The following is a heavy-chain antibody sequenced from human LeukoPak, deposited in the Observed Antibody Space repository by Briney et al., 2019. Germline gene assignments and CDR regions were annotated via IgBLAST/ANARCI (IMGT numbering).Heavy chain of an antibody. D-gene: IGHD3-10*01. V-gene: IGHV4-30-4*08. CDR1: GGSISSGDYY. J-gene: IGHJ4*02. Sequence: PSETLSLNGTVSGGSISSGDYYWSWICQPPGKGLEWIGYIYYSGSTYYNPSLKSRVTISLDTSKNQFSLKLSSVTAADTAVYYCARAVTKAFGDEYYFDYWGQGTLVTVSS. CDR3: ARAVTKAFGDEYYFDY. CDR2: IYYSGST.